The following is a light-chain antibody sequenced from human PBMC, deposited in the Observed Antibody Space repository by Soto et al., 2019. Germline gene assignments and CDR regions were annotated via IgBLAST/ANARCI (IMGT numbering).Light chain of an antibody. J-gene: IGLJ3*02. CDR2: VNN. CDR1: SSNIGAGYD. CDR3: QSYDSSLSPSGV. Sequence: QSVLTQPPSVSGAPGQRVTISFTGSSSNIGAGYDVHWYQQLPGTAPKLLIYVNNNRPSGVPDRFSASKSGTSASLVITGLQAEDEADYYCQSYDSSLSPSGVFGGGTQLTVL. V-gene: IGLV1-40*01.